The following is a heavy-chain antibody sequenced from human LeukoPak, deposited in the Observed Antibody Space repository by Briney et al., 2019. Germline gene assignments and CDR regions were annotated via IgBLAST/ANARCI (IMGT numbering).Heavy chain of an antibody. CDR3: AKPFYSGYDSHFDY. J-gene: IGHJ4*02. CDR1: GFTVSSNY. D-gene: IGHD5-12*01. Sequence: GGSLRLSCAASGFTVSSNYMSWVRQAPGKGLEWVSAISGSGDGTYSADSVKGRFTISRDNSKNTLYLQMNSLRAEDTAVYYCAKPFYSGYDSHFDYWGQGTLVTVSS. CDR2: ISGSGDGT. V-gene: IGHV3-23*01.